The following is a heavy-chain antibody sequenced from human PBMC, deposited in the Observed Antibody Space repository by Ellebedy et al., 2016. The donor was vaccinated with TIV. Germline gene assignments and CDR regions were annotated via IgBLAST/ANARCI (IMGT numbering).Heavy chain of an antibody. J-gene: IGHJ4*02. D-gene: IGHD4-17*01. CDR3: AKGIGDYERIEFDY. V-gene: IGHV1-8*02. Sequence: ASVKVSXXASGYTFTSYGISWVRQAPGQGLEWMGWMNPNSGNTGFAQRFQGRFTISRDNSKNSLYLQMNSLRTEDTALYYCAKGIGDYERIEFDYWGQGTLVTVSS. CDR2: MNPNSGNT. CDR1: GYTFTSYG.